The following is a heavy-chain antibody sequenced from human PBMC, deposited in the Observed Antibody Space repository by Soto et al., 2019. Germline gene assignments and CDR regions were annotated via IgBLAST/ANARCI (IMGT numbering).Heavy chain of an antibody. J-gene: IGHJ6*02. CDR2: IIPIFGTA. Sequence: QVQLVQSGAEVKKPGSSVKVSCKASGGTFSSYAISWVRQAPGQGLEWMGGIIPIFGTANYAQKFKGRVAITADESTSTAYPKLSSLRSDDTAVYYCEIEAVGATSRNYGMDVWGQGTTVTVSS. CDR3: EIEAVGATSRNYGMDV. CDR1: GGTFSSYA. V-gene: IGHV1-69*01. D-gene: IGHD1-26*01.